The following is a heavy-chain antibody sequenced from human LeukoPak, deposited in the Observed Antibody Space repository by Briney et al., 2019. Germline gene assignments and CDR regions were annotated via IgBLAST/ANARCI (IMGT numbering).Heavy chain of an antibody. CDR2: IYSGGST. CDR3: ARDQQLEYYFDY. J-gene: IGHJ4*02. D-gene: IGHD6-13*01. V-gene: IGHV3-66*01. CDR1: GFTVSSNY. Sequence: GGSLRLSCAASGFTVSSNYMSWVRQAPGKGLEWVSVIYSGGSTYYADSVKGRFTISRDNSKNTLYLQMNSLRAEDTAAYYCARDQQLEYYFDYWGQGTLVTVSS.